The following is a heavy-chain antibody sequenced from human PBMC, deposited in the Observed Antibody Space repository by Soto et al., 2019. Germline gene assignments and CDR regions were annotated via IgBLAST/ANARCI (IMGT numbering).Heavy chain of an antibody. CDR3: ARDYVTAAYDAFDI. CDR1: GFTFSSYA. Sequence: QVQLVESGGGVVQPGRSLRLSCAASGFTFSSYAMHWVRQAPGKGLEWVAVISYDGSNKYYADSVKGRFTISRDNSKNTLYLQMSSLRAEDTAVYYCARDYVTAAYDAFDIWGQGTMVTVSS. CDR2: ISYDGSNK. D-gene: IGHD2-15*01. J-gene: IGHJ3*02. V-gene: IGHV3-30-3*01.